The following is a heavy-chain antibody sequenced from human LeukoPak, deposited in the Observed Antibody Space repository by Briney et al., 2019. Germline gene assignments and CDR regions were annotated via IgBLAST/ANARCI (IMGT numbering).Heavy chain of an antibody. CDR1: GFTFSSYW. J-gene: IGHJ4*02. CDR3: AAAVAAAPGAY. D-gene: IGHD6-13*01. V-gene: IGHV3-74*01. Sequence: QPGGSLRLSCAASGFTFSSYWMHWVRQAPGKGLVWVSRINSDGSSTSYADSVKGRFTISRDNAKNTLYLQMNSLRAEDTAVYYCAAAVAAAPGAYWGQGTLVTVSS. CDR2: INSDGSST.